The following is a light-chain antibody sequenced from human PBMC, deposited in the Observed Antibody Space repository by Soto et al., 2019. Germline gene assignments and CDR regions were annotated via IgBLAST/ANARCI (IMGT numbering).Light chain of an antibody. CDR1: QSISSY. CDR2: AAS. CDR3: QQSYSTLYT. V-gene: IGKV1-39*01. J-gene: IGKJ2*01. Sequence: DIQMTQSPSSLSASVGDRVTITCRASQSISSYLNWYQQKPGKAPKLLIYAASSLQSGVPSRFSGSGSGTDFTLTISSLHTEDFATYSCQQSYSTLYTFGQGTKVDIK.